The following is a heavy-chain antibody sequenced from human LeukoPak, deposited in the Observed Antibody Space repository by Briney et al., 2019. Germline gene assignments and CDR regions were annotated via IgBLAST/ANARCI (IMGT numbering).Heavy chain of an antibody. V-gene: IGHV3-23*01. CDR1: GFTFSSYA. CDR2: ISGSGGST. J-gene: IGHJ4*02. Sequence: GGSLSLSCAASGFTFSSYAMGPVRPAPGKGLEWVSGISGSGGSTYYADSVKGRFTISRDNSKNPLYQQKNSLGTDDAAVYYGVEGGASDGDYEFDYWGQGTLVTVSS. CDR3: VEGGASDGDYEFDY. D-gene: IGHD4-17*01.